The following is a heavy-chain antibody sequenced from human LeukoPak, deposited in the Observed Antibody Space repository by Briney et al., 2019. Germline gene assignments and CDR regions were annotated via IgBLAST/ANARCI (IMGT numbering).Heavy chain of an antibody. CDR1: GFIFNDHY. D-gene: IGHD1-1*01. J-gene: IGHJ3*01. CDR2: SKNKAHSYTT. CDR3: ARDPYPATGAPDAFDV. V-gene: IGHV3-72*01. Sequence: GGSLRLSCAGSGFIFNDHYMDWVRQAPGKGLEWVGRSKNKAHSYTTEYAASVKGRFTISRDDSKNSLYLQMNNLKTEDTAVYYCARDPYPATGAPDAFDVWGQGTMVTVSS.